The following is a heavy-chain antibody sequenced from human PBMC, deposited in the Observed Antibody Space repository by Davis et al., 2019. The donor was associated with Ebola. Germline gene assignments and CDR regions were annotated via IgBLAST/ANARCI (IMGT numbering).Heavy chain of an antibody. D-gene: IGHD6-6*01. CDR2: MNPNSGNT. CDR3: ARGGIAAQTAHYYYGMDV. CDR1: GYTFTSYD. Sequence: ASVKVSCKASGYTFTSYDINWVRQATGQGLEWMGWMNPNSGNTGYAQKFQGRVTMTRNTSISTAYMELSSLRSEDTAVSSCARGGIAAQTAHYYYGMDVWGQGTTVTVSS. J-gene: IGHJ6*02. V-gene: IGHV1-8*01.